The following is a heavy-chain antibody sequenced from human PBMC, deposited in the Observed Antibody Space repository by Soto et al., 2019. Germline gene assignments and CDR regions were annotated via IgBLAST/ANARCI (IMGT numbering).Heavy chain of an antibody. CDR2: SSGSGGST. CDR3: AKTPYHSLGLSLPSSCHLQGTTCIDV. V-gene: IGHV3-23*01. Sequence: GGSLRLSCAASGVTFSSYSMSWVRQAQGKGLEWVSASSGSGGSTYYADSLKGRFTISTDNSTNTLYLQMNGLRDDDTAVYYCAKTPYHSLGLSLPSSCHLQGTTCIDVWGQGTMVTVSS. D-gene: IGHD3-16*01. CDR1: GVTFSSYS. J-gene: IGHJ6*02.